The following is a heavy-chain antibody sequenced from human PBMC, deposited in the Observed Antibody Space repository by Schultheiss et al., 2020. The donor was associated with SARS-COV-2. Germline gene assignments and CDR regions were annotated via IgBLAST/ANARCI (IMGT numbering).Heavy chain of an antibody. V-gene: IGHV4-61*01. CDR3: ASRYSYYGMDV. J-gene: IGHJ6*02. CDR2: IYYSGST. D-gene: IGHD5-18*01. CDR1: GGSVSSGSYY. Sequence: SETLSLTCTVSGGSVSSGSYYWSWIRQPPGKGLEWIGYIYYSGSTNYNPSLKSRVTISVDTSKNQFSLKLSSVTAADTAVYYCASRYSYYGMDVWGQGTTVTVSS.